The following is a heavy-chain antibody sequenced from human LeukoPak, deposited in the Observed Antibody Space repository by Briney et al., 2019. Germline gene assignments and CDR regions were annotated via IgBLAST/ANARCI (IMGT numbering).Heavy chain of an antibody. J-gene: IGHJ4*02. CDR3: AKDRYSSGWYSDFDY. Sequence: PGGSLRLSCAASGFTFSNYAMHWVRQAPGKGLEWVAVISDDGSNKYYGDSVKGRFTISRDNSKNTVYLQKNSLRAEDTAVYYCAKDRYSSGWYSDFDYWGQGTLVTVSS. V-gene: IGHV3-30*18. D-gene: IGHD6-19*01. CDR1: GFTFSNYA. CDR2: ISDDGSNK.